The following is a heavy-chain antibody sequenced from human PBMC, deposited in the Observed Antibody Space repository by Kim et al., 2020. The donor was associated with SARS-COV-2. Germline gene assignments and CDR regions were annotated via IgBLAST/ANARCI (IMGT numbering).Heavy chain of an antibody. J-gene: IGHJ5*02. Sequence: ASVKVSCKASGYTFTSYGISWVRQAPGQGLEWMGWISAYNGNTNYAQKLQGRVTMTTDTSTSTAYMELRSLRSDDTAVYYCARDRTTVTTGWFDPWGQGTLVTVSS. D-gene: IGHD4-17*01. CDR3: ARDRTTVTTGWFDP. CDR2: ISAYNGNT. CDR1: GYTFTSYG. V-gene: IGHV1-18*01.